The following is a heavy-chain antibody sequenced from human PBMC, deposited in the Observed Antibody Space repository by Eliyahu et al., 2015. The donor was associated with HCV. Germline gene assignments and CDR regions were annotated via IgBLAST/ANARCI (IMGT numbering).Heavy chain of an antibody. D-gene: IGHD6-6*01. CDR2: INTDGVTT. V-gene: IGHV3-74*01. CDR1: GFTFSNYW. Sequence: ETQLVESGGGLVQPGGSLRLSCSASGFTFSNYWXHWXRQXPGKGLVWVSRINTDGVTTNYADSVKGRFTISRDNAKNTLYLQMNSLRVEDTAVYYCARGGYISSSEGIDYWGQGTLVTVSS. CDR3: ARGGYISSSEGIDY. J-gene: IGHJ4*02.